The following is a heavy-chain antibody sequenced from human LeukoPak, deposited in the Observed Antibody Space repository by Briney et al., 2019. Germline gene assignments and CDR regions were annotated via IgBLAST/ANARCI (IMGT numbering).Heavy chain of an antibody. CDR3: ASGASGGVVAAFDY. J-gene: IGHJ4*02. Sequence: PSETLSLTCAVYGGSLSGYYWSWIRQPPGKGLEWIGEVNHSGSTNYNPSLKSRVTISVDTSKNQFSLKLSSATAADTAVYYCASGASGGVVAAFDYWGQGTLVTVSS. V-gene: IGHV4-34*01. D-gene: IGHD2-15*01. CDR2: VNHSGST. CDR1: GGSLSGYY.